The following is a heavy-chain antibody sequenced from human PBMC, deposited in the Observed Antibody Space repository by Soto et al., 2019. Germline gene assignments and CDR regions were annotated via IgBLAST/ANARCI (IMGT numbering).Heavy chain of an antibody. CDR3: ARGNAGRVRYYFDI. J-gene: IGHJ4*02. V-gene: IGHV1-69*01. D-gene: IGHD3-10*01. CDR1: GGTFSNYA. CDR2: ITPVLDSR. Sequence: QVQLVQSGAEVKKPGSSVKISCYISGGTFSNYAINWVRQAPGQGLEWMGGITPVLDSRDNAPKFQDRVTITADESTSAVSLELSSLTSEDTAIYYCARGNAGRVRYYFDIWGQGTLVTVSS.